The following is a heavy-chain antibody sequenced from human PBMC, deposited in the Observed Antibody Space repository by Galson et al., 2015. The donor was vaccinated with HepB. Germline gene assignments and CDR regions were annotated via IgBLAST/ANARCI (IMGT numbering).Heavy chain of an antibody. CDR3: AKVSRYSSGSLYYYYAMDA. D-gene: IGHD6-19*01. V-gene: IGHV3-7*01. CDR1: GLTFSSHW. J-gene: IGHJ6*02. Sequence: SLRLSCAASGLTFSSHWMTWVRQAPGKGLEWVANIKPEGIEKFYVDSVKGRFTTSRDNAKNSLYLQMNRLRGEDTAVYYCAKVSRYSSGSLYYYYAMDAWGQGTTVTVSS. CDR2: IKPEGIEK.